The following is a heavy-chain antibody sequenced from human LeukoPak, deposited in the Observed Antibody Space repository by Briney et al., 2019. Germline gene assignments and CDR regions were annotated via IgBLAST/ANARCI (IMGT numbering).Heavy chain of an antibody. CDR2: ISSSSSYI. D-gene: IGHD3-9*01. V-gene: IGHV3-21*01. CDR3: AKDIYFDWSGH. J-gene: IGHJ5*02. Sequence: GGSLRLSCAASGFTFSSYRMNWVRQAPGKGLEWVSSISSSSSYIYYADSVKGRFSISRDNSKNSQYLQINSRRAGDTAVYYCAKDIYFDWSGHWGQGALVTVSS. CDR1: GFTFSSYR.